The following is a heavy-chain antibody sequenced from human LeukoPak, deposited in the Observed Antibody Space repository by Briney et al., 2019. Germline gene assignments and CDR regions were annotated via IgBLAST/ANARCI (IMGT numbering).Heavy chain of an antibody. D-gene: IGHD2-21*01. CDR2: INPNSGGT. Sequence: ASVKVSCKASGYTFTGYYMHWVRQAPGQGLEWMGWINPNSGGTNYAQKFQGRVTMTRDTSTSTVYMELSSLRSEDTAVYYCARSLVGGEEYFQHWGQGTLVTVSS. J-gene: IGHJ1*01. CDR1: GYTFTGYY. CDR3: ARSLVGGEEYFQH. V-gene: IGHV1-2*02.